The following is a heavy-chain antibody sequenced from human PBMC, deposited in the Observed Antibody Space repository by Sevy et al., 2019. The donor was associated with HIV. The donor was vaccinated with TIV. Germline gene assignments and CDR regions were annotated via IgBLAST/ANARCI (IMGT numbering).Heavy chain of an antibody. CDR1: GFTFSSYA. J-gene: IGHJ3*02. CDR3: ARPEGGYSYGQDAFDI. D-gene: IGHD5-18*01. V-gene: IGHV3-30*04. CDR2: ISYDGSNK. Sequence: GGSLRLSRAASGFTFSSYAMHWVRQAPGKGLEWVAVISYDGSNKYYADSVKGRFTISRDNSKNTLYLQMNSLRAEDTAVYYCARPEGGYSYGQDAFDIWGQGTMVTVSS.